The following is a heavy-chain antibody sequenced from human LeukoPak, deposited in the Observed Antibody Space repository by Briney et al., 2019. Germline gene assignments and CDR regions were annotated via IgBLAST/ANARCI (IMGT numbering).Heavy chain of an antibody. D-gene: IGHD3-22*01. V-gene: IGHV1-8*03. CDR3: ARDQTPRDWDYYDSSGYFRNAFDI. CDR1: GYSFTNYD. CDR2: MNPKSGDT. Sequence: ASVKVSCKASGYSFTNYDINWVRQATGQGLEWMGWMNPKSGDTGYSQKFQGRVFITRDTSINTAYMELSRLRSDDTAVYYCARDQTPRDWDYYDSSGYFRNAFDIWGQGTMVTVSS. J-gene: IGHJ3*02.